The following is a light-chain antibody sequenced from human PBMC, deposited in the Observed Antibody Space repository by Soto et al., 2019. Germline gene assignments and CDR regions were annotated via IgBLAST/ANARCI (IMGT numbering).Light chain of an antibody. CDR1: SSDVGGYKL. J-gene: IGLJ3*02. CDR3: CSYAGSSTWV. CDR2: AGS. Sequence: QSALTQAASVSGSPGQSITISCTGTSSDVGGYKLVSWYQQHPGKAPKLMIYAGSKRPSGVSNRFSGSKSGNMASLTISGLQAEYEAHYYCCSYAGSSTWVFGRGTKLTVL. V-gene: IGLV2-23*01.